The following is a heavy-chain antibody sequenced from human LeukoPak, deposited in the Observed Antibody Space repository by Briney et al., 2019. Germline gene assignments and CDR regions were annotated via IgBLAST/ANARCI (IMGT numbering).Heavy chain of an antibody. V-gene: IGHV1-2*02. J-gene: IGHJ6*03. CDR2: INPNSGGT. Sequence: ASVTVSCKASGYTFTGYYMHWVRQAPGQGLEWMGWINPNSGGTNYAQKFQGRVTMTRDTSISTAYMELSRLSSDDTAVYYCARADSVPAGDYHYWYMDVWGKGTTVTVSS. D-gene: IGHD2-2*01. CDR3: ARADSVPAGDYHYWYMDV. CDR1: GYTFTGYY.